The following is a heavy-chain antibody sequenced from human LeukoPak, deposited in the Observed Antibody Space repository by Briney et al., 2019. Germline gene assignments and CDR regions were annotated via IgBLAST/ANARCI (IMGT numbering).Heavy chain of an antibody. D-gene: IGHD4-23*01. Sequence: SETLSLTCTVSGGSISSNYWSWIRQPPGKGLEWIGFIYHSGSTNYNPSPKSRVAISIDTSTNQFVLKLNSVTAADTAVYYCARGVTFDYGGNSSPFDYWGQGTLVTVSS. J-gene: IGHJ4*02. CDR1: GGSISSNY. CDR3: ARGVTFDYGGNSSPFDY. V-gene: IGHV4-59*01. CDR2: IYHSGST.